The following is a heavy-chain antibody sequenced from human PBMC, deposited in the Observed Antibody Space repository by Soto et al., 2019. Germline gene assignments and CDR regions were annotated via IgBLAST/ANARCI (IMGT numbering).Heavy chain of an antibody. Sequence: QVQLQESGPGLVKPLETLSLTCTVPGGSITSYYWSWVRQPPGKGLEWIGYIYYNGNINYNPSLKSLLTISFDTSKNLFSLRLSSVTAADTAVCYCATGRVYFGSEYWGQGTLVTVSS. CDR2: IYYNGNI. J-gene: IGHJ4*02. V-gene: IGHV4-59*01. CDR1: GGSITSYY. CDR3: ATGRVYFGSEY. D-gene: IGHD3-10*01.